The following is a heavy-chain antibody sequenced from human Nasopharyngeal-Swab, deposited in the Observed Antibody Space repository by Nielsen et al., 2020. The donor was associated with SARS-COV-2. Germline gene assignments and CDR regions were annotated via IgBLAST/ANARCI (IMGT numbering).Heavy chain of an antibody. CDR2: ISSNGGST. V-gene: IGHV3-64D*06. D-gene: IGHD3-10*01. J-gene: IGHJ4*02. CDR1: GFTFSSYA. Sequence: GESLKISCSASGFTFSSYAMHWVRQAPGKGLEYVSAISSNGGSTHYADSVKGRFTISRDNSKNTLYLQMSSLRAEDTAVYYCVKEGRFGELNYWGQGTLVTVSS. CDR3: VKEGRFGELNY.